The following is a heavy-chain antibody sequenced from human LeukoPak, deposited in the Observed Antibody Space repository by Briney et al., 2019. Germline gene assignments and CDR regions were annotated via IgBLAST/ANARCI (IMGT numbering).Heavy chain of an antibody. J-gene: IGHJ4*02. CDR1: GFTVTSSY. CDR3: ARAASYENRNYFDD. D-gene: IGHD2/OR15-2a*01. V-gene: IGHV3-66*01. CDR2: VYSGGST. Sequence: GGSLRLSCAVSGFTVTSSYMSWVRQAPGKGLEWVAAVYSGGSTYYADSVKGRFTISGDNSRNTLYLQMNSLRVDETAVYFCARAASYENRNYFDDWGQGTLVTVSS.